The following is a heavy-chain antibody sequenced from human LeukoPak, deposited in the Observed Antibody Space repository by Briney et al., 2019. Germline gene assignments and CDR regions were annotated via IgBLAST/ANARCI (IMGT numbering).Heavy chain of an antibody. D-gene: IGHD2-21*01. V-gene: IGHV4-39*07. CDR2: IYYSGST. CDR3: ARDLAGHFGGFYFDY. J-gene: IGHJ4*02. Sequence: SQTLSLTCTVSGGSISSSTYYWGWVRQPPGKGLEWIATIYYSGSTYYNPSLKSRVTISVDTSKNQFSLKLNSVTAADTAVYYCARDLAGHFGGFYFDYWGQGTLVTVSS. CDR1: GGSISSSTYY.